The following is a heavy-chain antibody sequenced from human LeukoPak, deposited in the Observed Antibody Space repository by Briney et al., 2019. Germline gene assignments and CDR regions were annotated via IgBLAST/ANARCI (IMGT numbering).Heavy chain of an antibody. J-gene: IGHJ6*02. CDR1: GFSFSKND. V-gene: IGHV3-13*01. CDR3: ASRTSWYYGLDV. D-gene: IGHD1-1*01. CDR2: IGSTGDT. Sequence: GGSLRLSCAASGFSFSKNDMHWVRQRTGKGLEWVSGIGSTGDTNYLGSVKGRFTISSETAKNSLYLQMNSLRAEDTAVYYCASRTSWYYGLDVWGQGTTVTVSS.